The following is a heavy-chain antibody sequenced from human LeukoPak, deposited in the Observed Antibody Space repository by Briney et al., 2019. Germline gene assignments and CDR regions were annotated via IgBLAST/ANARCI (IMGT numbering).Heavy chain of an antibody. Sequence: SETLSLTCTVSGGSISGYYWSWIRQPPGKGLEWIGEINHSGSTNYNPSLKSRVTISVDTSKNQFSLKLSSVTAADTAVYYCASGGYSYGFGVVSYYYGMDVWGQGTTVTVSS. D-gene: IGHD5-18*01. V-gene: IGHV4-34*01. CDR3: ASGGYSYGFGVVSYYYGMDV. CDR1: GGSISGYY. CDR2: INHSGST. J-gene: IGHJ6*02.